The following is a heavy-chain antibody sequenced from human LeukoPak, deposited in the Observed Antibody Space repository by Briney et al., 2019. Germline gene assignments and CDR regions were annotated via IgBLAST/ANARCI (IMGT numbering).Heavy chain of an antibody. CDR1: GYSFTSYW. D-gene: IGHD6-6*01. V-gene: IGHV5-51*01. CDR2: IYPGDSDT. J-gene: IGHJ6*03. CDR3: ARTKQLVRGSYYYYYYMDV. Sequence: GESLKISCKGSGYSFTSYWIGWVRQMPGKGLEWMGIIYPGDSDTRYSPSFQGQVTISADKSISTAYLQWSSLKASDTAMYYCARTKQLVRGSYYYYYYMDVWGKGTTVTVSS.